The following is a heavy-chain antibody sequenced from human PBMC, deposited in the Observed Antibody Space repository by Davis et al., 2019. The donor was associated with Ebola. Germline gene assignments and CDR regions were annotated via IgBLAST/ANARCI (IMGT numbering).Heavy chain of an antibody. Sequence: GGSLRLSCTDSVITFSSYAMSWVRLTPGKGLEWVGLSRNKENRYSTEYAASVKGRFTISRDDSKNLLYLEMNSLRTEDTAVYYCVTENWYRFESWGQGTLVTVSS. CDR1: VITFSSYA. CDR2: SRNKENRYST. V-gene: IGHV3-72*01. J-gene: IGHJ4*02. CDR3: VTENWYRFES. D-gene: IGHD1/OR15-1a*01.